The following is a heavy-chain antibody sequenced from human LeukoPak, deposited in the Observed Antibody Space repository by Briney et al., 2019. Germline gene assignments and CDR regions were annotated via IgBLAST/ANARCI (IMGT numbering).Heavy chain of an antibody. V-gene: IGHV5-51*01. D-gene: IGHD3-3*01. CDR3: ARGPSGRYGYLDY. J-gene: IGHJ4*02. CDR1: GYNFSIYW. Sequence: GESLKISCKGSGYNFSIYWIGWVRQMPGKGLEWMGIIYPGDSDTRYSPSFQGQVTISADKSISTAYLQWSSLKASDTAIYYCARGPSGRYGYLDYWGQGTLVTVSS. CDR2: IYPGDSDT.